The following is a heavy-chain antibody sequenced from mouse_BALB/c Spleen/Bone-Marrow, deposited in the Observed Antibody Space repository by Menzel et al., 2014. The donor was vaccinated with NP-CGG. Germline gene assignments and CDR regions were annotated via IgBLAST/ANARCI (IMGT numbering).Heavy chain of an antibody. CDR3: ARNYYGSSYWYFDV. Sequence: QVQLQQSGPGLVQPSQSLSITCTVSGFSLTSYGVHWVRQSPGKGLEWLGVIWSGGSTDYNAAFIYRLSISKDNSKSQVFFKMNSLQANDTAIYYCARNYYGSSYWYFDVWGAGTTVTVSS. CDR1: GFSLTSYG. J-gene: IGHJ1*01. D-gene: IGHD1-1*01. CDR2: IWSGGST. V-gene: IGHV2-2*02.